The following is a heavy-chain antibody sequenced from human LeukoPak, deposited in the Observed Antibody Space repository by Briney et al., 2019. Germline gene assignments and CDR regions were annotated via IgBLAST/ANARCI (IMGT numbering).Heavy chain of an antibody. Sequence: GGSLRLSCAASGFTFSSYEMNWVRQAPGKGLEWVSYISSSGSTIYYADSVKGRFTISRDNAKNSLYLQMNSLRAEDTAIYYCARLGDWDCSGAPCSPPNFDYWGQGTLVTVSS. CDR3: ARLGDWDCSGAPCSPPNFDY. J-gene: IGHJ4*02. D-gene: IGHD2-15*01. CDR1: GFTFSSYE. CDR2: ISSSGSTI. V-gene: IGHV3-48*03.